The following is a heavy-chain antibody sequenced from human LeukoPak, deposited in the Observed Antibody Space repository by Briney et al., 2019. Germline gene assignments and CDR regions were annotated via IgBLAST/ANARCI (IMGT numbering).Heavy chain of an antibody. Sequence: PGGSLRLSCAASGFTFSSYEMNWVRQAPGKGLEWVSYISSSGSTIYYADSVKGRFTISRDNAQNSLYLQMNSLRAEDTAVYYCAAASGSPSLDYWGQETLVTVSS. CDR3: AAASGSPSLDY. D-gene: IGHD3-10*01. CDR1: GFTFSSYE. V-gene: IGHV3-48*03. J-gene: IGHJ4*02. CDR2: ISSSGSTI.